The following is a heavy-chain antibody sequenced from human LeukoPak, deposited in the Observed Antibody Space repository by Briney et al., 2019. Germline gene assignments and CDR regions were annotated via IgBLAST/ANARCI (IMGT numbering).Heavy chain of an antibody. CDR3: ARALTVTGGAV. D-gene: IGHD4-17*01. Sequence: SQTLSLTCTVSGGSISSGSYYWSWIRQPAGKGLEWIGRIYTSGSTNYNPSLKSRVTISVDTSKNQFSLKLSSVTAADTAVYYCARALTVTGGAVCGQGTTLTASS. CDR2: IYTSGST. J-gene: IGHJ6*02. CDR1: GGSISSGSYY. V-gene: IGHV4-61*02.